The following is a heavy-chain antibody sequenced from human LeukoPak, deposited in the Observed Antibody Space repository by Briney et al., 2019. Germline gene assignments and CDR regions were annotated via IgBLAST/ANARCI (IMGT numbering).Heavy chain of an antibody. CDR1: GFAFSTYW. J-gene: IGHJ5*02. V-gene: IGHV3-74*01. CDR2: IDSDGTRT. D-gene: IGHD2-21*02. CDR3: ARSPNCGGDCS. Sequence: GGSLRLSCAASGFAFSTYWMHWVHQAPGKGLVWVSRIDSDGTRTTYADSVKGRFTISRDNAKNTLYLQMNSLRAEDTAVYYCARSPNCGGDCSWGQGTLVTVSS.